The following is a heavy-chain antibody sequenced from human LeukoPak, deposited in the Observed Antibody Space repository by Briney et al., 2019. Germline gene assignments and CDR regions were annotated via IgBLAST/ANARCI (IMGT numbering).Heavy chain of an antibody. CDR2: INTNTGNP. CDR3: ARVLGWRYCSGGSCYLGY. J-gene: IGHJ4*02. D-gene: IGHD2-15*01. V-gene: IGHV7-4-1*02. Sequence: ASAKVSCKASGYTFTSYAMIWVRQAPGQGLEWMGWINTNTGNPTYAQGFTGRFVFSLDTSVSTAYLQISSLKAEDTAVYYCARVLGWRYCSGGSCYLGYWGQGTLVTVSS. CDR1: GYTFTSYA.